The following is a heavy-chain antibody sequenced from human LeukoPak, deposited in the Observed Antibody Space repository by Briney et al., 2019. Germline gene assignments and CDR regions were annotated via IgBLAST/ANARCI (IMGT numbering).Heavy chain of an antibody. V-gene: IGHV3-21*01. CDR2: FSSTITYI. J-gene: IGHJ4*02. Sequence: PGESMTLSCAGSGFTLATYSMNWVRLPPGKGREWVSSFSSTITYIYYANSVKGRFTISRDNAKNSLYLQMNSLRAEDTAVYYCARESGSVTSEVDFDYWGQGTLVTVSS. D-gene: IGHD4-17*01. CDR3: ARESGSVTSEVDFDY. CDR1: GFTLATYS.